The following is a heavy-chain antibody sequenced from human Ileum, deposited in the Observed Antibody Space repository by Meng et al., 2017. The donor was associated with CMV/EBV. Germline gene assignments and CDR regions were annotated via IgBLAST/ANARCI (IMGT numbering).Heavy chain of an antibody. CDR2: IVPKNGGT. D-gene: IGHD4-17*01. CDR3: ARHGDYLDV. Sequence: ASVKVSCKASGYTFTDYVMHWVRQAPGLGLEWMGWIVPKNGGTFYAQKFQGRVTMTRETSITTVYMQLSSVTSDDTAVYYCARHGDYLDVWGQGTTVTGAS. CDR1: GYTFTDYV. J-gene: IGHJ6*01. V-gene: IGHV1-2*02.